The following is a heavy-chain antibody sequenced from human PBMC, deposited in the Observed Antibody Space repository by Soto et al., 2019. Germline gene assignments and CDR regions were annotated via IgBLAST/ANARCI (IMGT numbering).Heavy chain of an antibody. Sequence: GGSLRLSCAASGFTFDDYAMHWVRQAPGKGLEWVSLIRWDGGSTYYADSVKGRFTISRDNSKSSLYLQMNSLRAEDTALYYCAKDIYGSGFPFYYGMDVWGQGTTVTVS. D-gene: IGHD4-17*01. CDR3: AKDIYGSGFPFYYGMDV. CDR2: IRWDGGST. CDR1: GFTFDDYA. V-gene: IGHV3-43D*04. J-gene: IGHJ6*02.